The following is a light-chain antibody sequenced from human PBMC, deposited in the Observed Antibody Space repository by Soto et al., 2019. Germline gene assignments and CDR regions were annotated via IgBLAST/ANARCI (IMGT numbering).Light chain of an antibody. Sequence: QLVLTQSPSVSGAPRQSVNISCSGNNSNIGSNAVHWYQQLPGKAPKLLMYYNVMLPSGVSDRFSGSKSGTSASLAISGLQSEDEGDYYCATWDDRLTAWVFGGGTKVTVL. CDR2: YNV. V-gene: IGLV1-36*01. CDR3: ATWDDRLTAWV. CDR1: NSNIGSNA. J-gene: IGLJ3*02.